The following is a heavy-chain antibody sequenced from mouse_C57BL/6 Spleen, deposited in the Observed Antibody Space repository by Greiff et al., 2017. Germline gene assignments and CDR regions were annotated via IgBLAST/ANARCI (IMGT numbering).Heavy chain of an antibody. J-gene: IGHJ3*01. CDR3: ARWDYEGFAY. CDR1: GYTFTSYG. CDR2: IYPRSGNT. V-gene: IGHV1-81*01. Sequence: VKLQESGAELARPGASVKLSCKASGYTFTSYGISWVKQRTGQGLEWIGEIYPRSGNTYYNEKFKGKATLTADKSSSTAYMELRSLTSEDSAVYFCARWDYEGFAYWGQGTLVTVSA. D-gene: IGHD2-3*01.